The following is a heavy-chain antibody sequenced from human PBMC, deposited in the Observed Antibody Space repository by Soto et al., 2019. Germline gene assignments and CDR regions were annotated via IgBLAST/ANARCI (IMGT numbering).Heavy chain of an antibody. V-gene: IGHV1-8*01. CDR1: GYTFTSYD. CDR2: MNTNSGNT. J-gene: IGHJ4*02. Sequence: GPSVKVSCQASGYTFTSYDINWVRLATGQGLEWMGWMNTNSGNTGYAQKFQGRVTMTRNTSISTAYMELSSLRSEDTAVYYCARVDASPAYYLDYWGQGTLVTVSS. CDR3: ARVDASPAYYLDY. D-gene: IGHD2-2*01.